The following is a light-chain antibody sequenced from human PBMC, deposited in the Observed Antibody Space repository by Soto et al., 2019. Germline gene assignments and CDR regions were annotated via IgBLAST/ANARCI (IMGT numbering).Light chain of an antibody. CDR1: QDISNY. J-gene: IGKJ3*01. CDR2: DAS. Sequence: DIQMTQSPSSLSASVGDRVTITCQASQDISNYLNWYQQKPGKAPKLLIYDASNLETGVPSRFSGSGSGTDFTFTISSLQAEDIATYYCQQYDSLPFTFGPGTKVDIK. V-gene: IGKV1-33*01. CDR3: QQYDSLPFT.